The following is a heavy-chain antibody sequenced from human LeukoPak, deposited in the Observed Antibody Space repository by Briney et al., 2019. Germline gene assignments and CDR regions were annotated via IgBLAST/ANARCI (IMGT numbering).Heavy chain of an antibody. CDR2: IKQDESEK. CDR3: ARMSSSGYFL. J-gene: IGHJ4*02. V-gene: IGHV3-7*01. Sequence: GGSLRLSCAASGFTFSNYWMSWVRQAPGKGLEWVANIKQDESEKYFVDSTKGRFIISRDNVKKLLYLQMNSLRAEDTGVYYCARMSSSGYFLWGQGALVTVSS. CDR1: GFTFSNYW. D-gene: IGHD3-22*01.